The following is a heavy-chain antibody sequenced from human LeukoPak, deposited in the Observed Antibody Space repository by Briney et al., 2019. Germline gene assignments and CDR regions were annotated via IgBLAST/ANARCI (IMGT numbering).Heavy chain of an antibody. CDR3: ASQSSGSYYGEDY. CDR1: GGTFSSYA. J-gene: IGHJ4*02. Sequence: SVKVSCXASGGTFSSYAISWVRQAPGQGLEWMGRIIPIFGTANYAQKFQGRVTITTDESTSTAYMELSSLRSEDTAVYYCASQSSGSYYGEDYWGQGTLVTVSS. CDR2: IIPIFGTA. D-gene: IGHD1-26*01. V-gene: IGHV1-69*05.